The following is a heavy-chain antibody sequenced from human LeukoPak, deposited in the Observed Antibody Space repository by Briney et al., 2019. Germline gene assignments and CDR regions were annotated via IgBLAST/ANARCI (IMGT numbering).Heavy chain of an antibody. D-gene: IGHD3-10*01. V-gene: IGHV1-2*02. J-gene: IGHJ4*02. Sequence: ASVKVSCKASGYTFRSYYMHWVRQAPVQGLEYMGWINPNSGGTNSSQKFQDRVTLTRDTSISTAYMELSSLTSDDTAVYYCARAYGSGSSYHPDYWGQGTLVTVSS. CDR1: GYTFRSYY. CDR3: ARAYGSGSSYHPDY. CDR2: INPNSGGT.